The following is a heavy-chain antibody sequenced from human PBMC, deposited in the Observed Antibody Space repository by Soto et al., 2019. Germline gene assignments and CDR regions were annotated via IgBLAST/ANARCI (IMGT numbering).Heavy chain of an antibody. CDR1: GGTFSSYA. CDR3: ARDLRYNWNDFGMDV. Sequence: GASVKVSCKASGGTFSSYAISWVRQAPGQGLEWMGGIIPIFGTANYAQKFQGRVTITADESTSTAYMELSSLRSEDTAVYYCARDLRYNWNDFGMDVWGQGTTVTVSS. V-gene: IGHV1-69*13. J-gene: IGHJ6*02. CDR2: IIPIFGTA. D-gene: IGHD1-20*01.